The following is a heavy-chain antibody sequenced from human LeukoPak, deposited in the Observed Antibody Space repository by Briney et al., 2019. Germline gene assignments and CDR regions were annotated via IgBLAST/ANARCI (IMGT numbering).Heavy chain of an antibody. Sequence: SETLSLTCAVSGHSISSVYYWGWIRQPPGKGLEWIGSIYHSGSTYYNPSLKSRVTILVDTSKNQFSLKLSSVTAADTAVYYCARAYRTIDYWGQGTLVTVSS. CDR1: GHSISSVYY. D-gene: IGHD1/OR15-1a*01. V-gene: IGHV4-38-2*01. CDR3: ARAYRTIDY. J-gene: IGHJ4*02. CDR2: IYHSGST.